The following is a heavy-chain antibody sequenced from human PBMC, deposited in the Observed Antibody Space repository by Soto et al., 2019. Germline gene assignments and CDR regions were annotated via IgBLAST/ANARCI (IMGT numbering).Heavy chain of an antibody. CDR2: ISGSGGRT. V-gene: IGHV3-23*01. CDR3: AKAQSYGGYCYGMIV. Sequence: VQLLESGGGLVQPGGSLRLSCAASGFTFSFYAMNWVRQAPGKGLEWVSVISGSGGRTYYADSVKGRFTISRDNSDNALYLQMKTVRAEDTAIYYCAKAQSYGGYCYGMIVWRRGTRVTVSS. D-gene: IGHD3-10*01. J-gene: IGHJ6*01. CDR1: GFTFSFYA.